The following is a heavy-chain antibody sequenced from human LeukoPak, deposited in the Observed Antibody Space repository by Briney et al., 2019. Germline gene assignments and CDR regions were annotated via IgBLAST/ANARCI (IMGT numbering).Heavy chain of an antibody. CDR1: GFTFGDFA. J-gene: IGHJ4*02. D-gene: IGHD3-10*01. CDR2: IKPDGSEK. CDR3: ARDDYGWGSHPY. V-gene: IGHV3-7*04. Sequence: AGGSLRLSCTASGFTFGDFAMSWVRQAPGKGLEWVANIKPDGSEKAYVDSVKGRFTISRDNAKNSLYLQMNSLRAEDTAVYYCARDDYGWGSHPYWGQGTLVTVSS.